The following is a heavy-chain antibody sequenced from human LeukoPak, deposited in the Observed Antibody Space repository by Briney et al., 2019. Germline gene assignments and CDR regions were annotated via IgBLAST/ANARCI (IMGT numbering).Heavy chain of an antibody. Sequence: GGSLRLSCAASGFTFSSYGMHWVCQAPGKGLEWVAVIWYDGSNKYYADSVKGRFTISRDNSKNTLYLQMNSLRAEDTAVYYCAKEHDSGYKYYYYYYMDAWGKGTTVTVSS. D-gene: IGHD5-12*01. J-gene: IGHJ6*03. V-gene: IGHV3-33*03. CDR2: IWYDGSNK. CDR1: GFTFSSYG. CDR3: AKEHDSGYKYYYYYYMDA.